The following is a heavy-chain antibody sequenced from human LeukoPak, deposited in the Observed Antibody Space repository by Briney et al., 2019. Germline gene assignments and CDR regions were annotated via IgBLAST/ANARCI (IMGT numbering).Heavy chain of an antibody. CDR1: GGSISSVGYD. V-gene: IGHV4-31*03. CDR3: ARDVYYGSGSYQFDP. D-gene: IGHD3-10*01. Sequence: SETLSLTCTLAGGSISSVGYDWSWLLDQRWKGLEWIGYIYYSGSTHYTPHCKSRVTTAVDTSKNQFSLKLSSVTAADTAVYDCARDVYYGSGSYQFDPWGQGTRVTVSS. J-gene: IGHJ5*02. CDR2: IYYSGST.